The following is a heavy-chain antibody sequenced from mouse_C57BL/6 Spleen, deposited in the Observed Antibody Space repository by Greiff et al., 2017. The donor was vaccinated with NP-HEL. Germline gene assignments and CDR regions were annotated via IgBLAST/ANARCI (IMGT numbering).Heavy chain of an antibody. V-gene: IGHV5-17*01. CDR1: GFTFSDYG. CDR3: ARPGYSNPLYYAMDY. J-gene: IGHJ4*01. CDR2: ISSGSSTI. Sequence: EVKLVESGGGLVKPGGSLKLSCAASGFTFSDYGMHWVRQAPEKGLEWVAYISSGSSTIYYADTVKGRFTISRDNAKNTLFLQMTSLRSEDTAMYYCARPGYSNPLYYAMDYWGQGTSVTVSS. D-gene: IGHD2-5*01.